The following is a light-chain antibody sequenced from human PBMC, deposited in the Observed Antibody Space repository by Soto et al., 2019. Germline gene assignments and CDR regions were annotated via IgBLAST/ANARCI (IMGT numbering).Light chain of an antibody. CDR3: QQYGNSVT. Sequence: EIVLTQSPGTLSLSPGERATLSCRASQSVPRSYLAWYQQKPGQAPRLLIYGTSSRATGIPDRFSGSGSGTDFTLTISRLEPEDFAAYYCQQYGNSVTFGGGTKVDIK. V-gene: IGKV3-20*01. J-gene: IGKJ4*01. CDR2: GTS. CDR1: QSVPRSY.